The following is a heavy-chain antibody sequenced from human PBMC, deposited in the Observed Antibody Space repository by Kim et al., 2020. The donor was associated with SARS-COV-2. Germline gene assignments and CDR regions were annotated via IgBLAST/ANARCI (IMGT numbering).Heavy chain of an antibody. CDR1: GFHLTSYG. V-gene: IGHV1-18*01. J-gene: IGHJ3*01. CDR3: ARRPGGSYQDSNDLNGFDL. D-gene: IGHD3-16*02. CDR2: ITVYNDHT. Sequence: ASVKVSCKASGFHLTSYGLAWVRQAPGQGLEWMGWITVYNDHTFYAQKFQDRVTMTTDTSRRTVYMELRGLTRDDTAVYYCARRPGGSYQDSNDLNGFDLWGQGTMVTVSS.